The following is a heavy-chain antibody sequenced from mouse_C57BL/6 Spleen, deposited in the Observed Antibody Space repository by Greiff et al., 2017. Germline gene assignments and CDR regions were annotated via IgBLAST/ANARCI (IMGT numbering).Heavy chain of an antibody. CDR2: IDPETGGT. D-gene: IGHD1-1*01. CDR1: GYTFTDYE. V-gene: IGHV1-15*01. J-gene: IGHJ1*03. Sequence: VKLMESGAELVRPGASVTLSCKASGYTFTDYEMHWVKQTPVHGLEWIGAIDPETGGTAYNQKFKGKAILTADKSSSTAYMELRSLTSEDSAVYYCTEGYYYGSPWYFDVWGTGTTVTVSS. CDR3: TEGYYYGSPWYFDV.